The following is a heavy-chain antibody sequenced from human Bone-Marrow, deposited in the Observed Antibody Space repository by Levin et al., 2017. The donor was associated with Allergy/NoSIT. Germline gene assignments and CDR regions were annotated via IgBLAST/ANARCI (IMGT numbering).Heavy chain of an antibody. CDR2: IYPGDSDT. V-gene: IGHV5-51*01. J-gene: IGHJ5*02. CDR3: TRLGSSGFDP. D-gene: IGHD3-10*01. CDR1: GYDFTTYW. Sequence: GESLKISCKASGYDFTTYWIGWVRQMPGKGLEWMGIIYPGDSDTRYSPSFQGLVTISADTSMNTAYLQWSSLKASDTAIYYCTRLGSSGFDPWGQGTLVTVSS.